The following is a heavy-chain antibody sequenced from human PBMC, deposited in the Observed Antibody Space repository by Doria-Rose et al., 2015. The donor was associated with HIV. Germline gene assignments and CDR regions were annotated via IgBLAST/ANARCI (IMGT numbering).Heavy chain of an antibody. Sequence: QVQLVQSGSEVKQPGSSVKVSCKASGGTFSSYTISWVRQAPGQGLEWMGRIIPILDIVNYALRFQGRVTITADESTSTAYTELSSLRSEDTAIYYCASQWERSSFDYWGQGTLVTVSS. J-gene: IGHJ4*02. CDR3: ASQWERSSFDY. D-gene: IGHD1-26*01. CDR2: IIPILDIV. V-gene: IGHV1-69*02. CDR1: GGTFSSYT.